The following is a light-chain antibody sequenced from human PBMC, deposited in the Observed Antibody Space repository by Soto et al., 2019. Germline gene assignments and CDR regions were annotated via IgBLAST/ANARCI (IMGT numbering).Light chain of an antibody. J-gene: IGKJ1*01. CDR1: QSVSSS. Sequence: EIVMTQSPATLSVSPGERVTLSCRASQSVSSSLAWHQQKTGQAPRLLIYGASTRATGIPARFSGSWSGTEFTLTISSLQSEDFAVYYCQQHTNWPPWTFGQGTKVEIK. CDR3: QQHTNWPPWT. CDR2: GAS. V-gene: IGKV3D-15*01.